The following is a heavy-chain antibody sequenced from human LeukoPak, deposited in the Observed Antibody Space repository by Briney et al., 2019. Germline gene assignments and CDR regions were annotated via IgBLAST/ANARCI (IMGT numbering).Heavy chain of an antibody. CDR2: IKQDGREG. CDR1: GFTLSSFW. D-gene: IGHD6-13*01. V-gene: IGHV3-7*01. J-gene: IGHJ2*01. CDR3: ASLPGGRTAALEFDL. Sequence: PGGSLRLSCATSGFTLSSFWMSWVRQTPGKGLEWVANIKQDGREGYYVDSVKGRFTISRDNAKNSLFLQMNSLRAEDTAVYYSASLPGGRTAALEFDLRGRGTLVTVSS.